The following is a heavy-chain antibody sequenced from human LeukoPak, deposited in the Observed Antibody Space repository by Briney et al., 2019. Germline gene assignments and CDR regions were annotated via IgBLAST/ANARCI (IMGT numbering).Heavy chain of an antibody. CDR1: GFTFSTSA. V-gene: IGHV3-23*01. D-gene: IGHD3-16*01. CDR2: IGNSGAST. J-gene: IGHJ4*02. Sequence: PGGSLRLSCAASGFTFSTSAMSWVRQAPGKGLEWVSSIGNSGASTYYADSVKGRFTISRRNSKNTLYLQMNSLRAEDTAVYYCARDTRGSGYFDYWGQGTLVTVSS. CDR3: ARDTRGSGYFDY.